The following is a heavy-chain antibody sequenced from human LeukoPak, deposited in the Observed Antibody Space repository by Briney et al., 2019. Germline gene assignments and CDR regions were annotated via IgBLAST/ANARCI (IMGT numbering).Heavy chain of an antibody. Sequence: GGSLRLSCVASKFTFSSYSMNWVRQAPGKGLEWVSSISSSSSYIYYADSVKGRFTISRDNAKNSVYLQMNSLRAEDTAVYYCARDGDVVVVPAAEDYWGQGTLVTVSS. CDR2: ISSSSSYI. D-gene: IGHD2-2*01. CDR1: KFTFSSYS. J-gene: IGHJ4*02. CDR3: ARDGDVVVVPAAEDY. V-gene: IGHV3-21*01.